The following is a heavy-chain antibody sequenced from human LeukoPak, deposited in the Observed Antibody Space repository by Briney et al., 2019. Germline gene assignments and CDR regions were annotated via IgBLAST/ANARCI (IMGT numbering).Heavy chain of an antibody. J-gene: IGHJ4*02. D-gene: IGHD3-22*01. CDR1: GYTFSGYY. CDR2: INPDSGGR. V-gene: IGHV1-2*02. CDR3: ARGRYYYDSSGYYQRTFDY. Sequence: ASAEVSCKASGYTFSGYYIHWMRQAPGQGLECMGWINPDSGGRHYAEKFQGRVTMTRDTSISTVYMELSRLTSDDTAVYYCARGRYYYDSSGYYQRTFDYWGQGTLVTVSS.